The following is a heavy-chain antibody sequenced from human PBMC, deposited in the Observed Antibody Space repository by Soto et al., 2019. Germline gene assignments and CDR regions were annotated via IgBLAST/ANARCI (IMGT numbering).Heavy chain of an antibody. D-gene: IGHD3-3*01. Sequence: EVQLLESGGGLVQPGGSLRLSCAASEFTFSSYSMIWVRQAPGKGLEWVSGVNAGGDITYYPESVKGRFTISRDNSKNTLYLQMNSLIAEDTAVFYCARGHFGVTMDVWGQGTTVTVSS. CDR3: ARGHFGVTMDV. J-gene: IGHJ6*02. CDR2: VNAGGDIT. CDR1: EFTFSSYS. V-gene: IGHV3-23*01.